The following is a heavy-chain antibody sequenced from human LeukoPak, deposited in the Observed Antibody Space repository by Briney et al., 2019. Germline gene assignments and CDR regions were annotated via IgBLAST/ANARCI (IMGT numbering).Heavy chain of an antibody. CDR1: GYTVTIND. Sequence: ASVSVSYKPSGYTVTINDIHWVRRAPGQGGEWMGVIHPSGGGRNYAPKFQGRVTMTSDTSTTTVFMELSSLTSEDTAIYYCARMEMDPAMVTNYFDYWGQGTLVTVSS. J-gene: IGHJ4*02. V-gene: IGHV1-46*01. CDR2: IHPSGGGR. D-gene: IGHD5-18*01. CDR3: ARMEMDPAMVTNYFDY.